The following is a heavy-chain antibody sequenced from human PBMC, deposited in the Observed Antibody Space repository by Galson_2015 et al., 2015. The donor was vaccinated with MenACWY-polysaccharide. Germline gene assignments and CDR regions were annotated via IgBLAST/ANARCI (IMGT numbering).Heavy chain of an antibody. V-gene: IGHV1-46*01. CDR3: AREVDTAMATGISYYYGMDV. CDR2: INPSGAGT. J-gene: IGHJ6*02. Sequence: SVKVSCKASGYTVTSYYMHWVRQAPGQGLEWMGIINPSGAGTSYAQKFQGRVTMTRDTSTDTVYMELSSLRSEDTAVYYCAREVDTAMATGISYYYGMDVWGQGTTVTVSS. CDR1: GYTVTSYY. D-gene: IGHD5-18*01.